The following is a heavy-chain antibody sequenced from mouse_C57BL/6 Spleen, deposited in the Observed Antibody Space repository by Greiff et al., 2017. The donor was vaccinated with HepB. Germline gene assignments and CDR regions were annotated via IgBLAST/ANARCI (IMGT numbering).Heavy chain of an antibody. Sequence: VQLQQSGAELVKPGASVKMSCKASGYTFTSYWITWVKQRPGQGLEWIGDIYPGSGSTNYNEKFKSKATLTVDTSSSTAYMQLSSLKSEDSAVYYCARGGDSNYEYYYAMDYWGQGTSVTVSS. J-gene: IGHJ4*01. D-gene: IGHD2-5*01. CDR1: GYTFTSYW. V-gene: IGHV1-55*01. CDR3: ARGGDSNYEYYYAMDY. CDR2: IYPGSGST.